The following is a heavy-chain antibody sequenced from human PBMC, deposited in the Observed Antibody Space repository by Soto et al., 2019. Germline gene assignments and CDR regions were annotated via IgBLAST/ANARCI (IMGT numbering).Heavy chain of an antibody. Sequence: SETLSLTCTVSGSSISSYYWSWIRQPPGKGLEWIGEINHSGSTNYNPSLKSRVTMSVDTSKNQFSLKLSSVTAADTAVYYCARTSRFDCWGQGTLVTVSS. CDR2: INHSGST. J-gene: IGHJ4*02. CDR3: ARTSRFDC. CDR1: GSSISSYY. V-gene: IGHV4-34*01. D-gene: IGHD6-6*01.